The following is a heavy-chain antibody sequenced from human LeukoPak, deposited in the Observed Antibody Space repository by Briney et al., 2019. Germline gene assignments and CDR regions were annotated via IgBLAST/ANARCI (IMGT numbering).Heavy chain of an antibody. Sequence: SETLSLTCAVSGYSISSGYYWGWIRQPPEKGLEWIGSIYHSGSTYYNPSLKSRVTISVDTSKNQFSLKLSSVTAADTAVYYCARQSSGWYWGQGTLVTVSS. V-gene: IGHV4-38-2*01. CDR3: ARQSSGWY. D-gene: IGHD6-19*01. J-gene: IGHJ4*02. CDR1: GYSISSGYY. CDR2: IYHSGST.